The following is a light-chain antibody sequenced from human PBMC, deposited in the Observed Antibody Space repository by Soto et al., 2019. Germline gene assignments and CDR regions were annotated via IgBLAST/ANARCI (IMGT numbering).Light chain of an antibody. J-gene: IGLJ1*01. CDR1: SNDVGGYNY. Sequence: QSALTQPASVSGSPGQSITISCTGTSNDVGGYNYVSWYQQHPGKAPKLIIFEASNRFSGSKSGNTASLTISGLQTEDEADYYCSSYTSSNSYVFGTGTKLTVL. CDR3: SSYTSSNSYV. V-gene: IGLV2-14*01. CDR2: EAS.